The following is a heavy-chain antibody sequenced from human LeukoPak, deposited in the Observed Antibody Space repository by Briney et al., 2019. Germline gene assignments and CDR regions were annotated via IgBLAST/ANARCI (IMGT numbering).Heavy chain of an antibody. D-gene: IGHD5-12*01. CDR1: GGSFSGYY. J-gene: IGHJ4*02. CDR2: INHSGST. CDR3: ARTGYSGYDLVY. V-gene: IGHV4-34*01. Sequence: SSETLPLTCAVYGGSFSGYYWSWIRQPPGKGLEWIGEINHSGSTNYNPSLKSRVTISVDTSKNQFSLKLSSVTAADTAVYYCARTGYSGYDLVYWGQGTLVTVSS.